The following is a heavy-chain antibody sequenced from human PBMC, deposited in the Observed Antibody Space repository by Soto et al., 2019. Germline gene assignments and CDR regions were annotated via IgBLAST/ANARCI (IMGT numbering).Heavy chain of an antibody. J-gene: IGHJ4*02. Sequence: GGSLRLSCAASGFTFSSYSMNWVRQAPGKGLEWVSSISSSSSYIYYADSVKGRFTISRDNAKNSLYLQMNSLRAEDTAVYYCAREGSLSSSYYFDYWGQGTLVTVSS. V-gene: IGHV3-21*01. CDR3: AREGSLSSSYYFDY. D-gene: IGHD6-6*01. CDR2: ISSSSSYI. CDR1: GFTFSSYS.